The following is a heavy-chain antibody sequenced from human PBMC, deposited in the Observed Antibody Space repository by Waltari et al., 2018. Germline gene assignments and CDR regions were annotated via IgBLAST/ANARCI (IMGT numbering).Heavy chain of an antibody. CDR2: ISSSSSTI. D-gene: IGHD3-10*01. Sequence: EVQLVESGGGLVQPGGSLRLSCAASGFTFSSYSMNWVRQAPGQGLEWVSYISSSSSTIYDADAVKGRYTSSRDNAKNSLYLQMNSLRAEDTAVYYCARDRGMVRGVNPWDLDYWGQGTLVTVSS. J-gene: IGHJ4*02. CDR1: GFTFSSYS. CDR3: ARDRGMVRGVNPWDLDY. V-gene: IGHV3-48*01.